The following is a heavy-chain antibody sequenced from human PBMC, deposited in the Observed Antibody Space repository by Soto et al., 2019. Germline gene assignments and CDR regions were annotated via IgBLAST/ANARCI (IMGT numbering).Heavy chain of an antibody. CDR2: IIPIFGTA. J-gene: IGHJ4*02. V-gene: IGHV1-69*12. D-gene: IGHD2-21*02. CDR3: ARAGNCGGDCYFDY. Sequence: QVQLVQSGAEVKKPGSSVKVSCKASGGTFSSYAISWVRQAPGQGLEWMGGIIPIFGTANYAQKFQGRVTITADESTSTAYMERSSLRSEDTAVYYCARAGNCGGDCYFDYWGQGTLVTVSS. CDR1: GGTFSSYA.